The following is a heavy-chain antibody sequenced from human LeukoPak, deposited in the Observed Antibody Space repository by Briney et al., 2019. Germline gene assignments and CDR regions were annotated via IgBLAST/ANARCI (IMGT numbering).Heavy chain of an antibody. J-gene: IGHJ4*02. D-gene: IGHD6-19*01. CDR1: GFTFGDYA. CDR2: IRSKAYGGTT. CDR3: TRDWGPIAVAGTNLDY. V-gene: IGHV3-49*03. Sequence: GGSLRLSCTASGFTFGDYAMSWFRQAPGKGLEWVGFIRSKAYGGTTEYAASVKGRFTISRDDSKSIAYLQMNSLKTEDTAAYYCTRDWGPIAVAGTNLDYWGQGTLVTVSS.